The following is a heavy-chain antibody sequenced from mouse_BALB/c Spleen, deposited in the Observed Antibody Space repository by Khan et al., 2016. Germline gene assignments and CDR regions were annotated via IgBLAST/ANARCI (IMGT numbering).Heavy chain of an antibody. CDR1: GFTFSNYW. CDR2: IRLKSDDYVT. V-gene: IGHV6-6*02. J-gene: IGHJ2*01. CDR3: SILL. Sequence: EVKLEESGGGLVQPGGSMKLSCVASGFTFSNYWMNWVRQSPEKGLEWVAEIRLKSDDYVTHYAVSVKGRLTISRDDSKSSVYLHVNNLRAKDTGIYYCSILLWGQGTTLTVSS.